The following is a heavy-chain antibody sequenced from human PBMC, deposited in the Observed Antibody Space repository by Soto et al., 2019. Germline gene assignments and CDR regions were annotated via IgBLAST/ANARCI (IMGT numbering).Heavy chain of an antibody. Sequence: GGSLRLSCAASGFTFRSSAMSWVRQAPGKGLEWASAISGSGGSTYYADSVKGRFTISRCNSKTTLYLQMTTLRAEEASLYYFAKDYLYCRGGNCYSFGLDVWGQGTTVTVSS. J-gene: IGHJ6*02. V-gene: IGHV3-23*01. D-gene: IGHD2-15*01. CDR1: GFTFRSSA. CDR2: ISGSGGST. CDR3: AKDYLYCRGGNCYSFGLDV.